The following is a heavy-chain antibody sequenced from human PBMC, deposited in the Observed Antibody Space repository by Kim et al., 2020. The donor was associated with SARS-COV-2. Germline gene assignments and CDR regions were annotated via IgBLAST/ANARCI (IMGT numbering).Heavy chain of an antibody. V-gene: IGHV4-39*01. CDR3: ARAPYYDFWSGYYTFDY. CDR2: IYYSGST. D-gene: IGHD3-3*01. J-gene: IGHJ4*02. CDR1: GGSISSSSYY. Sequence: SETLSLTCTVSGGSISSSSYYWGWIRQPPGKGLEWIGSIYYSGSTYYNPSLKSRVTISVDTSKNQFSLKLSSVTAADTAVYYCARAPYYDFWSGYYTFDYWGQGTLVTVSS.